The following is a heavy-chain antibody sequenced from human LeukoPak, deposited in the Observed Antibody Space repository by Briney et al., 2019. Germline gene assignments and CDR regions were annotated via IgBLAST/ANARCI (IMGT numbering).Heavy chain of an antibody. Sequence: GASVKVSCKASGYTFTSYYMHLVRQAPGQGLEWMGIINPSGGSTSYAQKFQGRVTMTRDTSTSTVYMELSSLRSEDTAVYYCAMALEGLLWFRELWGDYYMDVWGKGTTVTVSS. J-gene: IGHJ6*03. CDR2: INPSGGST. CDR1: GYTFTSYY. CDR3: AMALEGLLWFRELWGDYYMDV. D-gene: IGHD3-10*01. V-gene: IGHV1-46*01.